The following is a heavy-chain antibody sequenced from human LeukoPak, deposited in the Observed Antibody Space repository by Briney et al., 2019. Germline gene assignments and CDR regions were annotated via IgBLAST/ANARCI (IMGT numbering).Heavy chain of an antibody. CDR1: GYAFIRYG. CDR3: AFSSYYLQGNYYYMDV. D-gene: IGHD1-26*01. J-gene: IGHJ6*03. V-gene: IGHV1-18*01. Sequence: ASVKVSCNASGYAFIRYGITWGRQAPGQGLEWMACGSPYNGNRKYAQQSQGRVTMTTDTSTSTAYMELRSLTSDDTAVYYCAFSSYYLQGNYYYMDVWGKGTTVTVSS. CDR2: GSPYNGNR.